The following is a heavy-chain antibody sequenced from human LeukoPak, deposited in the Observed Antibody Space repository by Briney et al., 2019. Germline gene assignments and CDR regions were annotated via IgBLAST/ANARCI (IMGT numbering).Heavy chain of an antibody. Sequence: PGGSLRLSCAASGFTFSSYSMNWVRQAPGKGLEWVSSISSSSSYIYYADSVKGRFTISRDNAKNSLYLQRNSLRAEDTAVYYCASDYSSGWSEYFQHWGQGTLVTVSS. V-gene: IGHV3-21*01. D-gene: IGHD6-19*01. CDR1: GFTFSSYS. CDR2: ISSSSSYI. CDR3: ASDYSSGWSEYFQH. J-gene: IGHJ1*01.